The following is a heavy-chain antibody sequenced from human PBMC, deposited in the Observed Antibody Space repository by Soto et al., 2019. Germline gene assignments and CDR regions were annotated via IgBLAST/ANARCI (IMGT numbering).Heavy chain of an antibody. J-gene: IGHJ5*01. CDR3: GRVVEGATRHTDFDS. Sequence: SDTLSLTCAVSGVSIHNSHSFWGWIRQPPGKGLEFIGSVNYSGGANDNPSLKSRVTIFIDTSKNQFSLRVNSVTAADTAVYYCGRVVEGATRHTDFDSWGQGILVTVSS. D-gene: IGHD2-15*01. CDR2: VNYSGGA. V-gene: IGHV4-39*01. CDR1: GVSIHNSHSF.